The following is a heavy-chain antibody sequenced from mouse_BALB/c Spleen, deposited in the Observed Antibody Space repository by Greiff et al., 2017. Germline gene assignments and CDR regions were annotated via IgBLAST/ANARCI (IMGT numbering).Heavy chain of an antibody. Sequence: QVQLKQSGAELVKPGASVKLSCKASGYTFTSYYMYWVKQRPGQGLEWIGEINPSNGGTNFNEKFKSKATLTVDKSSSTAYMQLSSLTSEDSAVYYCALGRRRFAYWGQGTLVTVSA. V-gene: IGHV1S81*02. D-gene: IGHD4-1*01. CDR3: ALGRRRFAY. CDR1: GYTFTSYY. CDR2: INPSNGGT. J-gene: IGHJ3*01.